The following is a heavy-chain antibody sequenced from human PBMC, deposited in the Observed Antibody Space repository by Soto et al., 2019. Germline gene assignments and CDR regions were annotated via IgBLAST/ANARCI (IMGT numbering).Heavy chain of an antibody. CDR1: GGTFSSYA. CDR2: IIPIFGTA. J-gene: IGHJ4*02. Sequence: SVKLSCKASGGTFSSYAISWVRQAPGQGLEWMGGIIPIFGTANYAQKFQGRVTITADESTSTAYMELSSLRSEDTAVYYCARVDTAKTLGLFDFCGQGTLVTLAS. V-gene: IGHV1-69*13. D-gene: IGHD5-18*01. CDR3: ARVDTAKTLGLFDF.